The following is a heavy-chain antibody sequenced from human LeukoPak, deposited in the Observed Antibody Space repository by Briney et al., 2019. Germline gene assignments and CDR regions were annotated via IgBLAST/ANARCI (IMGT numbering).Heavy chain of an antibody. V-gene: IGHV3-23*01. D-gene: IGHD1-26*01. CDR1: GFTFSSYD. CDR2: ISGSGGST. Sequence: PGGSLRLSCAASGFTFSSYDMSWVRQAPGKGLEWVSAISGSGGSTYYADSVKGRFTISRDNSKNTLYVQMNRLRADDTAIYYCARSGSGSSPGFDYWGQGTLVTVSS. J-gene: IGHJ4*02. CDR3: ARSGSGSSPGFDY.